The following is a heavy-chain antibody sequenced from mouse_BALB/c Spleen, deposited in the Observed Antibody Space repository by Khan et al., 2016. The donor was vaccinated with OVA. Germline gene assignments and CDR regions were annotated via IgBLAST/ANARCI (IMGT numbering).Heavy chain of an antibody. D-gene: IGHD2-10*01. J-gene: IGHJ4*01. CDR1: GFSLTNYG. CDR2: IWSDGSP. V-gene: IGHV2-6-1*01. CDR3: ARQPYYHYYVMDY. Sequence: QVQLKQSGPGLVAPSQSLSITCTISGFSLTNYGVHWVRQPPGKGLEWLVVIWSDGSPTYNSALQSRLSISKDNSKSQLFLKMNSLQTDDTAMYCCARQPYYHYYVMDYWGQGTSVTVSS.